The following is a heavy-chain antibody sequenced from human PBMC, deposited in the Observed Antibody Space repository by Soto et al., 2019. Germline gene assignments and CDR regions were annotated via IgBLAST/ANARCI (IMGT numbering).Heavy chain of an antibody. D-gene: IGHD3-22*01. J-gene: IGHJ6*02. CDR3: ARGLIVVDSYYYYGMDV. V-gene: IGHV1-18*04. CDR1: GYTFTSYG. Sequence: QVQLVQSGAEVKKPGASVKVSCKASGYTFTSYGISWVRQAPGQGLEWMGWISAYNGNTNYAQKLQARVTMTTDTSTSTAYMELRSLRSDDTAVYYCARGLIVVDSYYYYGMDVWGQGTTVTVSS. CDR2: ISAYNGNT.